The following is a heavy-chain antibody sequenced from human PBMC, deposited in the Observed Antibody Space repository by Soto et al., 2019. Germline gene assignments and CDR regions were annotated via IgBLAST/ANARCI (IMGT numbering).Heavy chain of an antibody. CDR2: IYASGSP. V-gene: IGHV4-59*02. CDR1: CGSVVVYY. J-gene: IGHJ4*02. CDR3: ARGVGSSPPQY. D-gene: IGHD1-26*01. Sequence: SETLSLTCTISCGSVVVYYWSWIRQSTGQGLEWIGYIYASGSPYYNPSLRSRVTISADTSKNQISLKLTSPTAADTAVYYCARGVGSSPPQYWGRGTLVTVSS.